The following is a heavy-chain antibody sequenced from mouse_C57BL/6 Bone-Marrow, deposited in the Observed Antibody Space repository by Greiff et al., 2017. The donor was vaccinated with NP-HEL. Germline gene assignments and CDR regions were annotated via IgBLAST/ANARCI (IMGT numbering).Heavy chain of an antibody. Sequence: VQLQQSGAELMKPGASVKLSCKATGYTFTGYWIEWVKQRPGHGLEWIGEILPGSGSTKYNEKFKSKATLTVDKPSSTAYMQLSSLTSEDSAVYYCARPGYSRNWYFDVWGTGTTVTVSS. CDR1: GYTFTGYW. CDR3: ARPGYSRNWYFDV. D-gene: IGHD2-5*01. J-gene: IGHJ1*03. CDR2: ILPGSGST. V-gene: IGHV1-9*01.